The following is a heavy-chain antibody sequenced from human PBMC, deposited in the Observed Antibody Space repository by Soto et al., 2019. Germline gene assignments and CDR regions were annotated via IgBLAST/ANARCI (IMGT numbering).Heavy chain of an antibody. V-gene: IGHV1-8*01. Sequence: RASVKASCKASESTLINYYIIWVRQATGQGLEWMGCMNPNSGNTGYALKFQGRVSMTRNTSIYTVYLELSSLASDDTAVYYCVTMPSRGTLDWLDPWGPRTLLTVS. D-gene: IGHD1-1*01. CDR3: VTMPSRGTLDWLDP. CDR2: MNPNSGNT. J-gene: IGHJ5*02. CDR1: ESTLINYY.